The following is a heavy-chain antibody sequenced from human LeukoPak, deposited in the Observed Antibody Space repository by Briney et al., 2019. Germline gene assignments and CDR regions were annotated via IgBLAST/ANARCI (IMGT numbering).Heavy chain of an antibody. V-gene: IGHV3-21*01. CDR2: ISSSSSYI. CDR1: GFTFSSYS. J-gene: IGHJ3*02. Sequence: KPGGSLRPSCAASGFTFSSYSMTWVRQAPGKGLEWVSSISSSSSYIYYADSVKGRFTISRDNAKNSLYLQMNSLRAEDTAVYYCARDTLGYSYGHDAFDIWGQGTMVTVSS. CDR3: ARDTLGYSYGHDAFDI. D-gene: IGHD5-18*01.